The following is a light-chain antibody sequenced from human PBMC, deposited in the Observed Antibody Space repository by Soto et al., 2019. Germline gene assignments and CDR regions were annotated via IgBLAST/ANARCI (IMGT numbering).Light chain of an antibody. V-gene: IGLV1-47*01. CDR3: AAWDDSLSGRV. CDR2: RNN. Sequence: QSVLTQPPSASGTPGQRVTISCSGSSSNIGSNYVYWYQQLPGTAPKLLIYRNNQRPSGVRDRFSGSKSGTSASLAISGLRSEDEDDYYCAAWDDSLSGRVFGGGTKLTVL. J-gene: IGLJ3*02. CDR1: SSNIGSNY.